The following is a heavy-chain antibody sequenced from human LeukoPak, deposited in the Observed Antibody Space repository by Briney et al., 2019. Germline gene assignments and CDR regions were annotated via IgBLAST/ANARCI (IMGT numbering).Heavy chain of an antibody. V-gene: IGHV3-15*01. D-gene: IGHD6-19*01. J-gene: IGHJ4*02. CDR3: TPSIAVAGSLDY. CDR2: IKSKTDGGTT. Sequence: NPGRSLRLSCAASGFTFSNVWMSWVRQAPGKGLEWVGRIKSKTDGGTTDYAAPVKGRFTISRDDSKNTLNLQMNSLKTEDTAVYYCTPSIAVAGSLDYWGQGTLVTVSS. CDR1: GFTFSNVW.